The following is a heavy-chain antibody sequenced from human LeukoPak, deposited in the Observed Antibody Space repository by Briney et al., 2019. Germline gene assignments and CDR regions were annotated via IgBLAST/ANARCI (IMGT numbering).Heavy chain of an antibody. V-gene: IGHV1-69*04. J-gene: IGHJ3*02. D-gene: IGHD2-15*01. CDR1: GGTFSSDA. Sequence: ASVKVSCKASGGTFSSDAISWVRQAPGQGLEWMGRIIPILGIANYAQKFQGRVTITADKSTSTAYMELSSLRSEDTAVYYCARVGLGYCSGASCHGAFDIWGQGTMVTVSS. CDR2: IIPILGIA. CDR3: ARVGLGYCSGASCHGAFDI.